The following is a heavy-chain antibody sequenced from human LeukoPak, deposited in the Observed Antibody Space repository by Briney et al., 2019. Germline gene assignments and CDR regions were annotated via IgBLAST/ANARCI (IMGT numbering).Heavy chain of an antibody. CDR2: INSASSHI. J-gene: IGHJ4*02. CDR3: ARDPKYYLRMWYFDY. V-gene: IGHV3-21*01. CDR1: TFTNGTSA. Sequence: GGSLRLSCAPSTFTNGTSAMNWVPQVPGKGLECVSSINSASSHIYYAASVKGRFTIYRDNAMNSVYLQMNSLRAEDTAVYYCARDPKYYLRMWYFDYGGQGILVTVSS. D-gene: IGHD1-26*01.